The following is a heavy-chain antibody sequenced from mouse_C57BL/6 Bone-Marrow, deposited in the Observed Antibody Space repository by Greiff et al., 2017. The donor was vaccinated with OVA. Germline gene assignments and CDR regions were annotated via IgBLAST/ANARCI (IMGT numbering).Heavy chain of an antibody. CDR2: ISSGSSTI. Sequence: EVMLVESGGGLVKPGGSLKLSCAASGFTFSDYGMHWVRQAPEKGLEWVAYISSGSSTIYYADTVKGRFTISRDNAKNTLFLQMTSLRSEDTAMYYCARGNYGGGAMDYWGQGTSVTVSS. CDR3: ARGNYGGGAMDY. J-gene: IGHJ4*01. V-gene: IGHV5-17*01. D-gene: IGHD2-1*01. CDR1: GFTFSDYG.